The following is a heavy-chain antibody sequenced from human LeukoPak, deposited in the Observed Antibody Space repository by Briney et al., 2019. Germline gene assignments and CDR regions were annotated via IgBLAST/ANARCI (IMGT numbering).Heavy chain of an antibody. J-gene: IGHJ6*02. D-gene: IGHD3-10*01. V-gene: IGHV4-59*01. CDR1: GXSISSYY. CDR3: ARDYYGSGRAIYGMDV. CDR2: IYYSGST. Sequence: SETLSLTCTVSGXSISSYYWSWIRQPPGKGLEWIGYIYYSGSTNYNPSLESRVTISVDTSKNQFSLKLSSVTAADTAVYYCARDYYGSGRAIYGMDVWGQGTTVTVSS.